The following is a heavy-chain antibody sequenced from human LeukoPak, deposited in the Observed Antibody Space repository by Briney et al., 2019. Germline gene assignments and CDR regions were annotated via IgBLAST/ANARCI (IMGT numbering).Heavy chain of an antibody. Sequence: PSETLSLTCTVSGGSISSYYWSWIRQPPGKGLEWIEYIYYSGSTNYNPSLKSRVTISVDTSKNQFSLKLSSVTAADTAVYYCARVDYDFWSGRTNWFDPWGQGTLVTVSS. CDR1: GGSISSYY. V-gene: IGHV4-59*01. J-gene: IGHJ5*02. CDR3: ARVDYDFWSGRTNWFDP. D-gene: IGHD3-3*01. CDR2: IYYSGST.